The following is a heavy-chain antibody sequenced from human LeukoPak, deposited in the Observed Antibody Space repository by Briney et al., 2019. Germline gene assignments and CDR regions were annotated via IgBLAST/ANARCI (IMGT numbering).Heavy chain of an antibody. CDR2: SIPIFGTA. V-gene: IGHV1-69*05. D-gene: IGHD6-19*01. Sequence: SVKVSCKASGGTFSSYAISWVRQAPGQGLEWMGGSIPIFGTANYAQKFQGRVTITTDESTSTAYMELSSLRSEDTAVYYCASPNRGAVACTGAFDIWGQGTMVTVSS. CDR3: ASPNRGAVACTGAFDI. J-gene: IGHJ3*02. CDR1: GGTFSSYA.